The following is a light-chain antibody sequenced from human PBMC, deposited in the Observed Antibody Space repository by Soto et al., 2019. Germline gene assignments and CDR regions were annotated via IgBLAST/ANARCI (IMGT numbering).Light chain of an antibody. Sequence: QSVLTQPPSASGTPGQRVTISCSGSSSNIGTYTVNWYQQLPGTAPKLLIYNNDQRPSGVPDRFSGFKYGTAAFLAISGLQSEDEAEYYCAAWDDSLSGLYVFGTATKLTVL. J-gene: IGLJ1*01. CDR1: SSNIGTYT. V-gene: IGLV1-44*01. CDR3: AAWDDSLSGLYV. CDR2: NND.